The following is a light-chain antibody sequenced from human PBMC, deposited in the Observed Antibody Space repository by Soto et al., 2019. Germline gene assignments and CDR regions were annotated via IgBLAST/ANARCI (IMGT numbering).Light chain of an antibody. J-gene: IGKJ1*01. V-gene: IGKV3-15*01. CDR1: QSVRSN. Sequence: EIVLTQSPGTLSLSPGERATLSCRASQSVRSNLAWYQHKPGQAPRLLIYGASTRATGIPARFSGSGAGTEFTLTISSLQSEDSAIYYCQQYNNWPSWTFGQGTKVDIK. CDR3: QQYNNWPSWT. CDR2: GAS.